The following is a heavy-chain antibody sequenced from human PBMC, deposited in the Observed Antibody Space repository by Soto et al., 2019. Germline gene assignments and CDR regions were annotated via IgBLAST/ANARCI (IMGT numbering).Heavy chain of an antibody. V-gene: IGHV3-30*03. CDR2: ISYDGSNK. CDR3: ATDGGEGYRH. Sequence: QVQLVESGGGVVQPGRSLRLSGAASGFIFNDYGMHWVRQAPGKGLEWVAVISYDGSNKYYGDSVKGRFTISRDNPKNTLYLQMNSLRGEDTALYYCATDGGEGYRHWGQGTLVTVSS. D-gene: IGHD4-4*01. J-gene: IGHJ4*02. CDR1: GFIFNDYG.